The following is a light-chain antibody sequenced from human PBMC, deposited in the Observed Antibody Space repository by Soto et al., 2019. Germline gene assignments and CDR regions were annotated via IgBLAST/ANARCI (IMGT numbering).Light chain of an antibody. CDR3: QQYGRPWT. CDR1: QSVTSSL. J-gene: IGKJ1*01. CDR2: GAS. Sequence: EIVLTQSPGTLSLSPGERATLSCRASQSVTSSLLAWYQPKPGQTPRLLIYGASSRATGIPDRFSGSGSGTDFTLTISRLEPEDFAVYYCQQYGRPWTFGQGTKVEIK. V-gene: IGKV3-20*01.